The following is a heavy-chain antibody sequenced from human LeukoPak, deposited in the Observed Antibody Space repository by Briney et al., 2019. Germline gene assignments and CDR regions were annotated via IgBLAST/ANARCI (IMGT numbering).Heavy chain of an antibody. J-gene: IGHJ3*02. CDR1: GGSISSYY. Sequence: SETLSLTCTVSGGSISSYYWSWIRQPAGKGLEWIGYIYYSGSTNYNPSLKSRVTISVDTSKNQFSLKLSSVTAADTAMYYCARDHSSGWYRGAFDIWGQGTRLTVSS. CDR2: IYYSGST. V-gene: IGHV4-59*01. D-gene: IGHD6-19*01. CDR3: ARDHSSGWYRGAFDI.